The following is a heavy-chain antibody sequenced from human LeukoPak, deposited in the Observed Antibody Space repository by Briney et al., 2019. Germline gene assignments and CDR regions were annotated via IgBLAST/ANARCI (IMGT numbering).Heavy chain of an antibody. J-gene: IGHJ5*02. CDR3: ARGAYYGSGSYYIPFDP. CDR2: IRPSGDNT. CDR1: GFTFSSYD. V-gene: IGHV3-23*01. D-gene: IGHD3-10*01. Sequence: GGSLRLSCAASGFTFSSYDMTWVRQAPGRGLEWVSSIRPSGDNTYYGDSVKGRFTISRENAKNSLYLQMNSLRAGDTAVYYCARGAYYGSGSYYIPFDPWGQGTLVTVSS.